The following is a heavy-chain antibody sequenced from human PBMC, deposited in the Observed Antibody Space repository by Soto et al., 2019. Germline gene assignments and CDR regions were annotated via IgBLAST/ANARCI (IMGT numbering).Heavy chain of an antibody. V-gene: IGHV3-33*01. CDR1: GFTFSSYG. CDR2: IWYDGSNK. D-gene: IGHD6-6*01. CDR3: ARGRWSSSSVYYYYGMDV. Sequence: GGSLRLSCAASGFTFSSYGMHWVRQAPGKGLEWVAVIWYDGSNKYYADSVKGRFTISRDNSKNTLYLQMNSLRAEDTAVYYCARGRWSSSSVYYYYGMDVWGQGTTVTVSS. J-gene: IGHJ6*02.